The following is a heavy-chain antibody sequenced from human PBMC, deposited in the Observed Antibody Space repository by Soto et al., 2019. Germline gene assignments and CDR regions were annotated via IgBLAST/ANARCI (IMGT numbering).Heavy chain of an antibody. V-gene: IGHV3-23*01. CDR1: GFTFSSYA. J-gene: IGHJ5*02. Sequence: PGGSLRLSCAASGFTFSSYAMSWVRQAPGKGLEWVSAISGSGGSTYYADSVKGRFTISRDNSKNTLYLQMNSLRAEDTAVYYCAKGVLGYCTSTSCHAYWFDPWGQGTLVTVSS. CDR2: ISGSGGST. D-gene: IGHD2-2*01. CDR3: AKGVLGYCTSTSCHAYWFDP.